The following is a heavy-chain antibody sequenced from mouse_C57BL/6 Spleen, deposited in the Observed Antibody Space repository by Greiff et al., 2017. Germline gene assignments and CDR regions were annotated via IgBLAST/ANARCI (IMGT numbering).Heavy chain of an antibody. Sequence: VQVVESGPGLVQPSQSLSITCTVSGFSLTSYGVHWVRQSPGKGLEWLGVIWSGGSTDYNAAFISRLSISKDNSKSQVFFKMNSLQADDTAIYYCARKGLGSNSAMDYWGQGTSVTVSS. V-gene: IGHV2-2*01. CDR1: GFSLTSYG. CDR3: ARKGLGSNSAMDY. D-gene: IGHD2-5*01. CDR2: IWSGGST. J-gene: IGHJ4*01.